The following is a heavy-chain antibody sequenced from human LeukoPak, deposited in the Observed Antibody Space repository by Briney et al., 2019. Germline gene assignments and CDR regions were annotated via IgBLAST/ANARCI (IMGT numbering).Heavy chain of an antibody. CDR1: GGAFCGFY. CDR3: ARTFGYSFPYYFDY. CDR2: INHSGST. D-gene: IGHD5-18*01. Sequence: SGTLSLNPAVYGGAFCGFYWGWVRPPPGKGAEGVGEINHSGSTNYNPSLKSRVTISVDTSKNQFSLKLSSVTAADTAVYYCARTFGYSFPYYFDYWGQGTLVTVSS. J-gene: IGHJ4*02. V-gene: IGHV4-34*01.